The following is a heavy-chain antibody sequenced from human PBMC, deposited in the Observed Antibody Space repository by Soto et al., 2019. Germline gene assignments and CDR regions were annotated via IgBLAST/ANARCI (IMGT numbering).Heavy chain of an antibody. V-gene: IGHV4-59*12. CDR1: GVSISSSY. CDR3: ARDSNGGNSGFDY. D-gene: IGHD2-21*02. Sequence: SETLSLTCTVSGVSISSSYWSWLRQSPGTGLEWIGYIYYTGTTNYNPSLKSRVTISVDTSKNQFSLKLSSVTAADTAVYYCARDSNGGNSGFDYWGQGTLVTVSS. J-gene: IGHJ4*02. CDR2: IYYTGTT.